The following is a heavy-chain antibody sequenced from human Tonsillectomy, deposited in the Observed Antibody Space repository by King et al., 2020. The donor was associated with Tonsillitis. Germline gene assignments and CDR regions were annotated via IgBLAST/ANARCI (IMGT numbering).Heavy chain of an antibody. D-gene: IGHD1-26*01. CDR1: GFSLSTSGVG. CDR2: IYWDEDK. Sequence: TLKESGPTLVKPTQTLTLTCTFSGFSLSTSGVGVGWIRQPPGKALEWLALIYWDEDKFCSPSLRSRLTITKDTSKNQVVLTMTNMDPVDTATYYCATRLIVGATEAFDIWGQGTMVTVSS. V-gene: IGHV2-5*02. CDR3: ATRLIVGATEAFDI. J-gene: IGHJ3*02.